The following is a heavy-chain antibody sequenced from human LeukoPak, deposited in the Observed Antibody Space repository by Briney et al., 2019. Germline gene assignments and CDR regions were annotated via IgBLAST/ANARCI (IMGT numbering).Heavy chain of an antibody. Sequence: GGSLRLSCAASGFTFSSYGMSWVRQAPGKGLEWVSAISGSGGSTYYADSVKGRFTISRDNSKNTLYLQMNSLRAEDTAVYYCAKDRCGGGSCYSWGQGTLVTVSS. CDR3: AKDRCGGGSCYS. CDR1: GFTFSSYG. D-gene: IGHD2-15*01. J-gene: IGHJ4*02. CDR2: ISGSGGST. V-gene: IGHV3-23*01.